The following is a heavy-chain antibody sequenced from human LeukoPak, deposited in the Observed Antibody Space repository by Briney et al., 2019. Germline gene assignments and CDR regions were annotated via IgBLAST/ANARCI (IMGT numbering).Heavy chain of an antibody. CDR1: GCTFSQWA. J-gene: IGHJ4*02. D-gene: IGHD3-22*01. Sequence: GGSLRLSCARCGCTFSQWALIGVGQAPGKGLEWVSAIGGSGDSTYFADSVKGRFTISRDNSKSTLYLQMSSMRAEDTALYYCAKSPDKSVAGPIEYWGQGTLVTVSS. CDR3: AKSPDKSVAGPIEY. CDR2: IGGSGDST. V-gene: IGHV3-23*01.